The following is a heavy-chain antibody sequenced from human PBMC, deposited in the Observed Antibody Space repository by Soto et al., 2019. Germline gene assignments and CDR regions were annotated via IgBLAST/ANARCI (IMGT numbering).Heavy chain of an antibody. J-gene: IGHJ6*03. V-gene: IGHV1-18*01. CDR2: ISAYNGNT. CDR1: GYTFTSYG. CDR3: ARSQLLTYYYYMDV. Sequence: ASVKVSCKASGYTFTSYGISWVRQAPGQGLEWMGWISAYNGNTNYAQKLQGRVTMTTDTSTSTAYMELRSLRSDDTAVYYCARSQLLTYYYYMDVWVKGTTVTVSS. D-gene: IGHD2-2*01.